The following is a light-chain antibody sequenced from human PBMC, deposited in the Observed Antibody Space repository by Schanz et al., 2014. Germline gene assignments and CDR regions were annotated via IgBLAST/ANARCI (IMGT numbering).Light chain of an antibody. CDR1: QSVSRY. V-gene: IGKV3-20*01. CDR2: GAS. J-gene: IGKJ3*01. Sequence: EIVMTQSPATLSVSPGERATLSCRASQSVSRYLAWYQQKPGQAPRLLIYGASSRATGIPDRFSGSGSGTDFTLTISRLEPEDFAVYYCQQYGSSPQVTFGPGTKVDIK. CDR3: QQYGSSPQVT.